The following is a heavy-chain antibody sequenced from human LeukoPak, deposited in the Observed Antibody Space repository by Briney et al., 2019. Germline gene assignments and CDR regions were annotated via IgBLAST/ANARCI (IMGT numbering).Heavy chain of an antibody. CDR3: ARETYGHDY. D-gene: IGHD3-10*01. Sequence: PSETLSLTCAVYGGSFSGYYWSWIRQPPGKGLEWIGEINHSGSTNYNPSLKSRVTISVDTSKNQFSLKLSSVTAADTAVYYCARETYGHDYWGQGTLVTVSS. V-gene: IGHV4-34*01. J-gene: IGHJ4*02. CDR2: INHSGST. CDR1: GGSFSGYY.